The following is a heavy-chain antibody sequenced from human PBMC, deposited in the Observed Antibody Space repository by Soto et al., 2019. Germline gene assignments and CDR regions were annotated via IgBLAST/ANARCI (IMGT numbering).Heavy chain of an antibody. CDR2: FNPILTMS. V-gene: IGHV1-69*02. J-gene: IGHJ4*02. CDR1: GDTFNFYT. D-gene: IGHD3-16*02. CDR3: ATSYSSRYRAFDF. Sequence: QVQLVQSGADVKKPGSSVKVSCKASGDTFNFYTINWVRQAPGLGLEWMGRFNPILTMSNYAQKFEGRVRITADKSTSTAYMERSRLRAEDTAMYYCATSYSSRYRAFDFWGQGALVTVSS.